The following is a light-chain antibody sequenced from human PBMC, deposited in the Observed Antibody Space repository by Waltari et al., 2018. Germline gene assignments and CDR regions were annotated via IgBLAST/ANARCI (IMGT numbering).Light chain of an antibody. CDR3: ATWDDRLTGVV. J-gene: IGLJ2*01. CDR2: STD. V-gene: IGLV1-44*01. Sequence: QSTLTQPPSASGTPGQRVTISCSGSNSNIGNTIVTWYQQVPGTAPKLLIYSTDQRPSGVPDRFSGSKSGTSASLAISGLQSDDEADYYCATWDDRLTGVVFGGGTKVTVL. CDR1: NSNIGNTI.